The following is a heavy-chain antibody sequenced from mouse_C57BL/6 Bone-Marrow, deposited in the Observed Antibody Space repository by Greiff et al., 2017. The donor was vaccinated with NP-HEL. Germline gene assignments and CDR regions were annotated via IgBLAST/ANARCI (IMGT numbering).Heavy chain of an antibody. CDR3: ARLGGYGWFAY. J-gene: IGHJ3*01. V-gene: IGHV1-42*01. Sequence: VQLKQSGPELVKPGASVKISCKASGYSFTGYYMNWVKQSPEKSLEWIGEINPSTGGTTYNQKFKAKATLTVDKSSSTAYMQLKSLTSEDSAVYYCARLGGYGWFAYWGQGTLVTVSA. CDR1: GYSFTGYY. D-gene: IGHD2-2*01. CDR2: INPSTGGT.